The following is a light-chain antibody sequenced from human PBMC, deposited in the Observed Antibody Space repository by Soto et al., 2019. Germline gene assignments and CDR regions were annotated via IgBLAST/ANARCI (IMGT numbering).Light chain of an antibody. CDR2: AAS. J-gene: IGKJ1*01. CDR1: RTISSY. Sequence: DIQMTQSPSSLSASVGDRVTITCRASRTISSYLNWYQQKPGKAPNLLIYAASNLQGGVPSRFSGSGSGTDFSLTISSLHSEDFATYYGQETYSTAGTFGQATKVEIK. V-gene: IGKV1-39*01. CDR3: QETYSTAGT.